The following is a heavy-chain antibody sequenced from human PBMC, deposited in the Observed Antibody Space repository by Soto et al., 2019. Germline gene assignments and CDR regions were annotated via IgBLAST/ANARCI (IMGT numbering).Heavy chain of an antibody. J-gene: IGHJ4*02. CDR3: AAWCGLPRYY. CDR2: LYHSGST. CDR1: GGSISSGGYY. Sequence: QLQLQESGSGLVKPSQTLSLTCAVSGGSISSGGYYWSWLRQPPGKGLEWIGYLYHSGSTYYNPSRKSRVTIAVDRSKNQFSLKLSSVTAADTAVYYCAAWCGLPRYYWCQGTLVTVSS. D-gene: IGHD2-8*02. V-gene: IGHV4-30-2*01.